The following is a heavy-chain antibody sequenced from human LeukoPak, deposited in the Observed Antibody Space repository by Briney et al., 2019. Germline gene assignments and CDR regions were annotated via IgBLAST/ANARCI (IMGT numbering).Heavy chain of an antibody. Sequence: SETLSLTCAVYGGSFSGYYWSWIRQPPGKGLEWMGEINHSGSTNYNPSLKSRVTISVDTSKNQFSLKLSSVTAADTAVYYCARVRVEMATTTFDYWGQGTLVTVSS. V-gene: IGHV4-34*01. CDR3: ARVRVEMATTTFDY. CDR2: INHSGST. D-gene: IGHD5-24*01. CDR1: GGSFSGYY. J-gene: IGHJ4*02.